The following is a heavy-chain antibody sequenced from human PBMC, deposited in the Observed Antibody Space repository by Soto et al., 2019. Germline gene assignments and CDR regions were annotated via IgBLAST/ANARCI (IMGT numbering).Heavy chain of an antibody. Sequence: GGSLRLSCAASGFTFDNYAMNWVRQAPGKGLEWVSGITGSGENTYYADSVKGRFTISRDNSKNTLYVQLNSLRVEDTAIYYCAKVSLGATTITDFYYYGMDVWGQGTMVTVS. CDR3: AKVSLGATTITDFYYYGMDV. CDR2: ITGSGENT. J-gene: IGHJ6*02. V-gene: IGHV3-23*01. D-gene: IGHD1-26*01. CDR1: GFTFDNYA.